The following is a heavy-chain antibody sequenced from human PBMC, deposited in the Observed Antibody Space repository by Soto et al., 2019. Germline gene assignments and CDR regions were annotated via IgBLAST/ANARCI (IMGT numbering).Heavy chain of an antibody. CDR3: ARDRIPAAGPYWFDS. V-gene: IGHV1-3*01. Sequence: ASVKVSCKASGYTFTSYAMHWVRQAPGQRLEWMGWINAGNGNTKYSQKFQGRVTITRDTSASTAYMELNSLRAEDTAVYYCARDRIPAAGPYWFDSWGQGTLVTVSS. CDR2: INAGNGNT. CDR1: GYTFTSYA. D-gene: IGHD6-13*01. J-gene: IGHJ5*01.